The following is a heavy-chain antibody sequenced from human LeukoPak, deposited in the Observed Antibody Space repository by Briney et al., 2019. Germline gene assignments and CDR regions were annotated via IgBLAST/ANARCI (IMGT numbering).Heavy chain of an antibody. CDR1: GGSISSYY. D-gene: IGHD2-15*01. J-gene: IGHJ4*02. CDR3: AREGRESTPGY. Sequence: SETLSLTCTVSGGSISSYYWSWVRQPAGKGLEWIGRIYSSGSTNYNPSLKSRVTMSVDTSKNQFSLKLSSVTAADTAVYYCAREGRESTPGYWGQGTLVTVSS. V-gene: IGHV4-4*07. CDR2: IYSSGST.